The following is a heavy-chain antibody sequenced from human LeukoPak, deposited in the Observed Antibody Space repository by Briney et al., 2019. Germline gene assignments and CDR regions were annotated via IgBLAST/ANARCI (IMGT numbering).Heavy chain of an antibody. CDR3: ARGYDYVWGSYRYTPLGAFDI. CDR1: GFTFSSYS. Sequence: PGGSLRLSCAASGFTFSSYSMNWVRQAPGKGLEWVSYITGSISTIYYADSVKGRFTISRDNAKNSLYLQMNSLRAEDTAVYYCARGYDYVWGSYRYTPLGAFDICGQGTMVTVSS. CDR2: ITGSISTI. V-gene: IGHV3-48*04. D-gene: IGHD3-16*02. J-gene: IGHJ3*02.